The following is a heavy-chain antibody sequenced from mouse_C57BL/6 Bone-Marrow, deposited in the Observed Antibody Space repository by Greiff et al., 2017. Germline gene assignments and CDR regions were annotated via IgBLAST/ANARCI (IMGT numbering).Heavy chain of an antibody. D-gene: IGHD1-1*01. CDR1: GYAFTNYL. Sequence: VQLQQSGAELVRPGTSVKVSCKASGYAFTNYLIEWVKQRPGQGLEWIGVINPGSGGTNYNEKFKGKATLTADKSSSTAYMQLSSLTSEDSAVYFCAKSYGSLDYWGQGTTLTVSS. J-gene: IGHJ2*01. V-gene: IGHV1-54*01. CDR3: AKSYGSLDY. CDR2: INPGSGGT.